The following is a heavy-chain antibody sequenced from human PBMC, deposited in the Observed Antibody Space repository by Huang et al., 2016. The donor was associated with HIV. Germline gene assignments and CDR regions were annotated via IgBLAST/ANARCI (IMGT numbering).Heavy chain of an antibody. CDR1: GFSFTNYW. CDR3: ARPLLGYSYGYYFAQ. V-gene: IGHV5-51*03. CDR2: SDPGYSDP. J-gene: IGHJ4*02. Sequence: EVQLAQSGAEVKKPGESLKISCKGSGFSFTNYWIGWVRQMPGKGLEWMGISDPGYSDPTYSPAVEGQVTISADKSINTAYLQWSSLKASDSAIYYCARPLLGYSYGYYFAQWGQGTLVTVSS. D-gene: IGHD5-18*01.